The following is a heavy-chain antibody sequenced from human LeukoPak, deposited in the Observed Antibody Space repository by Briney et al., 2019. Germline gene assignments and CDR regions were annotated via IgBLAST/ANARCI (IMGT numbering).Heavy chain of an antibody. Sequence: GGSLRLSCAASGFTFSNYAMSWVRHAPGKGLEWVSGLTTGGGTTYYADSVKGRFTISRDNSKNTLYLQMNSLRAEDTAVYYCAKLQRNSNTWFDCWGQGSLVTVS. J-gene: IGHJ4*02. CDR3: AKLQRNSNTWFDC. CDR1: GFTFSNYA. CDR2: LTTGGGTT. D-gene: IGHD6-13*01. V-gene: IGHV3-23*01.